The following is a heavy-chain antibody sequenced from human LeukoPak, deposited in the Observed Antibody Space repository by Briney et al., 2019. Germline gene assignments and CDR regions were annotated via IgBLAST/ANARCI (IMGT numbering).Heavy chain of an antibody. J-gene: IGHJ4*02. CDR3: ARDSSGYQ. CDR2: IKEDGSEK. Sequence: GGSLRLSCAASGFTFSTYWRSWVRQAPGKGGEWVANIKEDGSEKCYGDSVKGRFTISRDNAKNSLYLEMNSLRVEDTAVYYCARDSSGYQWGQGTLVTVSS. D-gene: IGHD3-22*01. CDR1: GFTFSTYW. V-gene: IGHV3-7*01.